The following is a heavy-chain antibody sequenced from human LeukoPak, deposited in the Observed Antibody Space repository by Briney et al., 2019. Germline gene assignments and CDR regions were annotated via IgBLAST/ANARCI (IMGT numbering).Heavy chain of an antibody. V-gene: IGHV4-39*07. Sequence: SETLSLTCTVSSGSISSSNYYWSWIRQPPGKGLEWIGSIYYSGSTYYNPSLKSRVTISVDTSKNQFSLKLSSVTAADTAVYYCARGDTAMATLSYWGQGTLVTVSS. CDR2: IYYSGST. CDR1: SGSISSSNYY. J-gene: IGHJ4*02. D-gene: IGHD5-18*01. CDR3: ARGDTAMATLSY.